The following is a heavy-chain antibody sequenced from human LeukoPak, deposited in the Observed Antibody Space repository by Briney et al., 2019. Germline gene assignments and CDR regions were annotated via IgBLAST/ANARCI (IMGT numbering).Heavy chain of an antibody. CDR1: GGSVSNYY. CDR2: IYYSGST. V-gene: IGHV4-59*08. Sequence: TSETPSLTCSVSGGSVSNYYWSWIRQPPGKGLEWIGYIYYSGSTNYNPSLKSRVTISVDTSKNQFSLKLSSVTAADTAVYYCARHVRCSGGSCYPRNGGEDVWGQGTTVTVSS. D-gene: IGHD2-15*01. CDR3: ARHVRCSGGSCYPRNGGEDV. J-gene: IGHJ6*02.